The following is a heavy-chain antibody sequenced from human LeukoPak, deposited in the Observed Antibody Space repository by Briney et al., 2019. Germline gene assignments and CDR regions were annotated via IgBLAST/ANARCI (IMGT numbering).Heavy chain of an antibody. CDR1: GFTFSSYA. V-gene: IGHV3-23*01. CDR3: AKDSLWFGSNWFDP. D-gene: IGHD3-10*01. J-gene: IGHJ5*02. Sequence: GGSLRLSCAASGFTFSSYAMSWVLQAPGKGLEWVSAISGSGGSTYYADSVKGRFTISRDNSKNTLYLQMNSLRAEDTAVYYCAKDSLWFGSNWFDPWGQGTLVTVSS. CDR2: ISGSGGST.